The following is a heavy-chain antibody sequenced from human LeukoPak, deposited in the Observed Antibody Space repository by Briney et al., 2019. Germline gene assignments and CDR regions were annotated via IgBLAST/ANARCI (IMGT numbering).Heavy chain of an antibody. J-gene: IGHJ5*02. CDR2: MYYSGST. Sequence: KASGTLSLTCTVSGGSISSGDYYWSWIRQPPGKGLEWIAYMYYSGSTYYNPSLKSRVTMSADTSKNQLSLKLSSVTAADTAVYYCARPYYYDSRIDPWGQGILVTVSS. V-gene: IGHV4-30-4*01. CDR3: ARPYYYDSRIDP. D-gene: IGHD3-22*01. CDR1: GGSISSGDYY.